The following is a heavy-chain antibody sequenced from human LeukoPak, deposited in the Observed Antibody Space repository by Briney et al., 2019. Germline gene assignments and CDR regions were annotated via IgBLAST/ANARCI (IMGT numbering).Heavy chain of an antibody. V-gene: IGHV3-48*03. J-gene: IGHJ4*02. CDR1: GFTFSSYE. CDR2: ISSSGRAI. D-gene: IGHD4-23*01. CDR3: ARCPRWAHFDY. Sequence: GGSLGLSCAGSGFTFSSYEMNWVRQAPGKGLEWVSYISSSGRAIYYADSVKGRFTVSRDNAKNTLYLQMNSLRAEDTAVYYCARCPRWAHFDYWGQGTLVTVSS.